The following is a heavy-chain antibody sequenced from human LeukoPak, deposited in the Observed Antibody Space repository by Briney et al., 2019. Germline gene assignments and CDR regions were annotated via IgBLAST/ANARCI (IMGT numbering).Heavy chain of an antibody. D-gene: IGHD3-3*01. CDR3: ARTAAGLFGVVDY. Sequence: PSETLSLTCTVSSGSISSYFWSWIRQPPGKGLEWIGYIYYSGSTNYSPSLKSRVTISVDTSKNQFSLKLSSVSAADTAVYYCARTAAGLFGVVDYWGQGTLVTVSS. J-gene: IGHJ4*02. V-gene: IGHV4-59*01. CDR2: IYYSGST. CDR1: SGSISSYF.